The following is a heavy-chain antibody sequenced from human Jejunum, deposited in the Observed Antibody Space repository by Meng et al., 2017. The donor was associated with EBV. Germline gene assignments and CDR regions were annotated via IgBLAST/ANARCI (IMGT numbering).Heavy chain of an antibody. J-gene: IGHJ4*02. D-gene: IGHD6-13*01. CDR1: GDSITGSDYY. CDR3: ARGAYFSSSWYYFDY. Sequence: HLQASGPGLVRPSETLSLTFTVSGDSITGSDYYWGWIRQPPGKGLNWVGTIYYSGSTYYNPSLKSRVTISLDTSKSQFSLKLTSVTAADTALYYCARGAYFSSSWYYFDYWGQGTLVTVSS. CDR2: IYYSGST. V-gene: IGHV4-39*07.